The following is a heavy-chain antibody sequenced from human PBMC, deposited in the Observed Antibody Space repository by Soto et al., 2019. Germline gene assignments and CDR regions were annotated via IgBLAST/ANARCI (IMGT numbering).Heavy chain of an antibody. CDR1: GFTFSTFE. J-gene: IGHJ4*02. CDR2: ITSGGSI. V-gene: IGHV3-48*03. D-gene: IGHD1-26*01. CDR3: ARVMYATWSSFDY. Sequence: GGSLRLSCAGSGFTFSTFEMSWVRQAPGKGLEWISYITSGGSIYYADSVKGRFTISRDNAKNSVYLQMNSLRAEDTAIYYCARVMYATWSSFDYWGQGTLVTVSS.